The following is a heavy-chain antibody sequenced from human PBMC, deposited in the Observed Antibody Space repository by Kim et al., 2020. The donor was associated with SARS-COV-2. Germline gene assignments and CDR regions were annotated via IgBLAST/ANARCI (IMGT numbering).Heavy chain of an antibody. V-gene: IGHV1-3*04. CDR1: GYTFTSSC. CDR2: INTANGNT. J-gene: IGHJ6*02. CDR3: ARQSNMDV. Sequence: ASVKVSCKASGYTFTSSCISWARQAPGQRLEWMGWINTANGNTKYSQKFQDIVTISRDTSARTAYMELNSLRSEDAAVYYCARQSNMDVWGQGTPVTVSS.